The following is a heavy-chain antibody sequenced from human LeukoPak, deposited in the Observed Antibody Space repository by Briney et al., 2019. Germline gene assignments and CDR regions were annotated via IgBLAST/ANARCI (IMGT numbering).Heavy chain of an antibody. D-gene: IGHD3-10*01. V-gene: IGHV3-23*01. Sequence: GGSLRLSCAASGFTFSSYAMSWVRQAPGKGLEWVSAISGSGGSTYYADSVKGRFTISRDNSKNTLYLQMNSLRAEDTAVYYCAKIPSPTYYYGSGSYSPSDINDYWGQGTLVTVSS. J-gene: IGHJ4*02. CDR1: GFTFSSYA. CDR3: AKIPSPTYYYGSGSYSPSDINDY. CDR2: ISGSGGST.